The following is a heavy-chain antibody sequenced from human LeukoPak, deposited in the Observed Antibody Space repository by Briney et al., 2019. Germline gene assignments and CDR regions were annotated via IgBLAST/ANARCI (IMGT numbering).Heavy chain of an antibody. V-gene: IGHV3-48*03. CDR1: GFTFSSYE. Sequence: GGSLRLSCAASGFTFSSYEMNWVRQAPGKGLEWVSYISSSGSTIYYADSVKGRFTISRDNPKNSLYLQMNSLRAEDTAVYYCARDPLTGYFDLWGRGTLVTVSS. CDR2: ISSSGSTI. CDR3: ARDPLTGYFDL. J-gene: IGHJ2*01. D-gene: IGHD2-8*02.